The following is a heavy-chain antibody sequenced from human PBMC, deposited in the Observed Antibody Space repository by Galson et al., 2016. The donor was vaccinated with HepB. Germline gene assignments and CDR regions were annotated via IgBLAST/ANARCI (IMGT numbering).Heavy chain of an antibody. J-gene: IGHJ5*02. V-gene: IGHV4-59*02. CDR3: ARAAGVLDQ. D-gene: IGHD7-27*01. CDR1: GGSVSSYY. Sequence: ATLSLTCTVSGGSVSSYYWSWIRQSPGKGLEWIGYIHSRGSTNYKPSLKSRVTLSVDTSKNQFSLKLTSVTAADTAVYYCARAAGVLDQWGRGTLVTVSS. CDR2: IHSRGST.